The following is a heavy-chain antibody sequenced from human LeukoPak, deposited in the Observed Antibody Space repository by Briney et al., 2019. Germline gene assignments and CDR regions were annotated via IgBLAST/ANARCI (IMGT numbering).Heavy chain of an antibody. CDR1: GDSISSGDYY. CDR3: ARLTGYSSESWFDP. J-gene: IGHJ5*02. Sequence: SETLSLTCTVSGDSISSGDYYWSWIRQPAGEGLEWIGRISSSGSTNYNPSLKSRVTISVDTSKNQFSLKLSSVTAADTAVYYCARLTGYSSESWFDPWGQGTLVTVSS. V-gene: IGHV4-61*02. CDR2: ISSSGST. D-gene: IGHD3-9*01.